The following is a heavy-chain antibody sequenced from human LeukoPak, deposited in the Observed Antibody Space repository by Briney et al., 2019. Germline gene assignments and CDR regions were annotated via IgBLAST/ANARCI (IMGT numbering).Heavy chain of an antibody. CDR2: ISAYNGNT. D-gene: IGHD6-13*01. CDR1: GYTFTSYG. J-gene: IGHJ5*02. CDR3: ARDTAAGLYNWFDP. Sequence: ASVEVSCKASGYTFTSYGISWVRQAPGQGLEWMGWISAYNGNTNYAQKLQGRVTMTTDTSTSTAYMELRSLGSDDTAVYYCARDTAAGLYNWFDPWGQGTLVTVSS. V-gene: IGHV1-18*01.